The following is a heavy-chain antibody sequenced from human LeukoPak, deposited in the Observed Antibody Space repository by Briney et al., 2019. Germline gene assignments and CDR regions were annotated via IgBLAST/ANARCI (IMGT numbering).Heavy chain of an antibody. CDR2: ISGSGGST. D-gene: IGHD3-10*01. CDR3: ARVVWRAESAYGSGAYYYYGMDV. CDR1: GFTFSSYA. Sequence: GGSLRLSCAASGFTFSSYAMSWVRQAPGKGLEWVSAISGSGGSTYYADSVKGRFTISRDNSKNTLYLQMNSLRAEDTAVYYCARVVWRAESAYGSGAYYYYGMDVWGQGTTVTVSS. V-gene: IGHV3-23*01. J-gene: IGHJ6*02.